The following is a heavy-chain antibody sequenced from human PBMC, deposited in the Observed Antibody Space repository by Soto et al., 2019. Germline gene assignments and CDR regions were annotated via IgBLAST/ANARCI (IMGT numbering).Heavy chain of an antibody. J-gene: IGHJ4*02. V-gene: IGHV3-23*01. CDR2: ISGSGGST. CDR3: AIDYDGATTGSFDY. CDR1: GFTFSSYA. D-gene: IGHD1-26*01. Sequence: ESGGGLVQPGGSLRLSCAASGFTFSSYAMSWVRQAPGKGLEWVSAISGSGGSTYYAVSVKGRFTISRDNSKNTLYLQMNSLRAEDTAVYYCAIDYDGATTGSFDYWGQGTLVTVSS.